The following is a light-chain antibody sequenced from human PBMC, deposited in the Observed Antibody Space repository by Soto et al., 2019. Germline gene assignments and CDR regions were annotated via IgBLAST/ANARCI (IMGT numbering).Light chain of an antibody. V-gene: IGKV3-20*01. CDR3: QQYGSSSWT. CDR1: QSVSSSY. CDR2: GAS. J-gene: IGKJ1*01. Sequence: EIVLTQSPGTLSLSQGERATVSCRASQSVSSSYLAWYQQKPGQAPRLLIYGASSRATGIPDRFSGSGSGTDFTLTISRLEPEDFAVYYGQQYGSSSWTFGQGTKVEIK.